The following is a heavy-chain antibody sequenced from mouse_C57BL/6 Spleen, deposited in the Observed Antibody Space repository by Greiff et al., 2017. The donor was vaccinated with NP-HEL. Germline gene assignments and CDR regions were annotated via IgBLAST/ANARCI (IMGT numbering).Heavy chain of an antibody. D-gene: IGHD2-1*01. Sequence: QVQLQQPGAELVMPGASVKLSCKASGYTFTSYWMHWVKQRPGQGLEWIGEIDPSDSYTNYNQKFKGKSTLTVDKSSSTAYMQLSSLTSEDSAVYYCARSLIYYGNYIYAMDYWGQGTSVTVSS. CDR1: GYTFTSYW. CDR3: ARSLIYYGNYIYAMDY. J-gene: IGHJ4*01. V-gene: IGHV1-69*01. CDR2: IDPSDSYT.